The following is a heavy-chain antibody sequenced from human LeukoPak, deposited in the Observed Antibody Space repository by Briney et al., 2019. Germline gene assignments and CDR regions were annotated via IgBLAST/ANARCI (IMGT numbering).Heavy chain of an antibody. CDR3: ARTSATGGTFFDF. Sequence: PSETLSLTCTVSGGSISGFYWSWIRQPAGKGLEWIGRIYSSGNTHYNPSLRSRVTMSVDTSKSQFSLSLNYVTAADTALYYCARTSATGGTFFDFWGQGILVTVSS. CDR2: IYSSGNT. V-gene: IGHV4-4*07. J-gene: IGHJ4*02. CDR1: GGSISGFY. D-gene: IGHD1-26*01.